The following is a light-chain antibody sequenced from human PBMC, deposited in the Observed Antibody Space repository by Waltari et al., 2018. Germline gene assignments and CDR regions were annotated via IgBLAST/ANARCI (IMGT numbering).Light chain of an antibody. J-gene: IGKJ4*01. Sequence: EIVLTQSPDTLSLSPGESATLSCRASQTVIAGFLAWYQQRPGLPPRRPIHGASRRANGIPYRFSGGGSGTDFTLTITRVEPEDFAVYHCQQYGSSPFTFGGGTKVEIK. CDR3: QQYGSSPFT. CDR1: QTVIAGF. CDR2: GAS. V-gene: IGKV3-20*01.